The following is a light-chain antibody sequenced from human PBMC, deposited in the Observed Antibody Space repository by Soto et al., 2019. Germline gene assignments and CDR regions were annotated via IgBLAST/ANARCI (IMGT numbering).Light chain of an antibody. CDR2: EVS. CDR3: SSYRSSSTRYV. V-gene: IGLV2-14*01. J-gene: IGLJ1*01. CDR1: SSDVGGYNY. Sequence: QSVLTQPASVSGSPGQSITISCTGTSSDVGGYNYVSWYQQHPGKAPKLMIYEVSNRPSGVSNRFSGSKSGNTASLTISGLQAEDEADYYCSSYRSSSTRYVFGTGTKGTVL.